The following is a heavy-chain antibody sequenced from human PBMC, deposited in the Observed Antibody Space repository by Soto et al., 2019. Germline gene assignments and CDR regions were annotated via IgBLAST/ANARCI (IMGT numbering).Heavy chain of an antibody. CDR1: GFTFNNYA. J-gene: IGHJ4*02. CDR3: APHGPQYSSSLTHY. Sequence: EVQLLESGGGLVQPGESLRLSCAGSGFTFNNYAMTWVRQAPGKGPEWVSAISGGGDTTYYADSVKGRFTSSTDNSKNTLYLQMNSLLAADPAVYYCAPHGPQYSSSLTHYWGQGTLVTVSS. D-gene: IGHD6-13*01. CDR2: ISGGGDTT. V-gene: IGHV3-23*01.